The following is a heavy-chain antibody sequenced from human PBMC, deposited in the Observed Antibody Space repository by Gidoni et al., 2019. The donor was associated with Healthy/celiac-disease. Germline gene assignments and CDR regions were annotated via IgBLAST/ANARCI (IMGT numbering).Heavy chain of an antibody. Sequence: QVQLQQWGAGLLKPSETLSLTCAVYGGSFSGYYWSWIRQPPGKGLEWIGEINHSGSTNYNPSLKSRVTISVDTSKNQFSLKLSSVTAADTAVYYCARTRRYCTNGVCYTGPYYYYGMDVWGQGTTVTVSS. CDR3: ARTRRYCTNGVCYTGPYYYYGMDV. CDR1: GGSFSGYY. J-gene: IGHJ6*02. D-gene: IGHD2-8*01. CDR2: INHSGST. V-gene: IGHV4-34*01.